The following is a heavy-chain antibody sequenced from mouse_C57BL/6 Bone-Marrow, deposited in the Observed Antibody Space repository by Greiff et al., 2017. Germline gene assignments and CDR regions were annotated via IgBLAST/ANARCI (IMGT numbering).Heavy chain of an antibody. CDR1: GYTFTSYW. J-gene: IGHJ2*01. CDR2: IDPSDSYT. Sequence: QVQLKQPGAELVRPGTSVKLSCKASGYTFTSYWMHWVKQRPGQGLEWIGVIDPSDSYTNYNQKFKGKATLNVDTSSSTAYMQLSSLTSEDSAVYYCARVVHYYGSSYDYFDYWGQGTTLTVSS. CDR3: ARVVHYYGSSYDYFDY. D-gene: IGHD1-1*01. V-gene: IGHV1-59*01.